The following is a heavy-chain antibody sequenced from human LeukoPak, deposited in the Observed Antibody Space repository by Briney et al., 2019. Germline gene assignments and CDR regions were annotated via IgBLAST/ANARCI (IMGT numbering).Heavy chain of an antibody. Sequence: ASVKVSCKASGGTFSSYAISWVRPAPGQGLEWMGGIIPIFGTANYAQKFQGRVTITADESTSTAYMELSSLRSEDTAVYYCARDYYDSSGYYNRGYYFDYWGQGTLVTVSS. D-gene: IGHD3-22*01. CDR3: ARDYYDSSGYYNRGYYFDY. J-gene: IGHJ4*02. CDR2: IIPIFGTA. CDR1: GGTFSSYA. V-gene: IGHV1-69*13.